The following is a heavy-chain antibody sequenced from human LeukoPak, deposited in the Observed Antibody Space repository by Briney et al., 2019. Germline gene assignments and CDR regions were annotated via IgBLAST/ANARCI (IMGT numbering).Heavy chain of an antibody. V-gene: IGHV3-23*01. CDR3: AKQLGYCSDGSCYFPY. Sequence: PGGSLRLSCAASGFTFSSSAMGWVRQAPGKGLEWVSAISNNGGYTYYADSVQGRFTISRDNSKSTLCLQMNSLRAEDTAVYYCAKQLGYCSDGSCYFPYWGQGTLVTVSS. CDR2: ISNNGGYT. D-gene: IGHD2-15*01. J-gene: IGHJ4*02. CDR1: GFTFSSSA.